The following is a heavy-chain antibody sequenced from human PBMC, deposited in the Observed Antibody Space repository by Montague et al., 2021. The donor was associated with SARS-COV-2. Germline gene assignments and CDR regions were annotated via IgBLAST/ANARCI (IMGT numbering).Heavy chain of an antibody. J-gene: IGHJ4*02. CDR2: IYDGGST. CDR1: GSSVRSYY. V-gene: IGHV4-59*02. Sequence: SETLSFTCIVSGSSVRSYYWSWIRQPPGKGLEWIGYIYDGGSTNYNLSLKSRVAISVDTSKNQFSLKLSSVTAADTAVYYCARENTVTTFGGQYYIDSWGQGTLVTVSA. D-gene: IGHD4-17*01. CDR3: ARENTVTTFGGQYYIDS.